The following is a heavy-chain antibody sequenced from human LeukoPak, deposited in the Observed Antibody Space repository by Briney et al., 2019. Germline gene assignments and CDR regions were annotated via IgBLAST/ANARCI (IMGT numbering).Heavy chain of an antibody. CDR3: ARDRCSGGSCYSDY. Sequence: GGSLRLSCAASGFIFSSYAMHWVRQAPGKGLEYVSAISSNGGSTHYANSVKGRFAISRDNSKNTLYLYIGNRSAEDMDVYYLARDRCSGGSCYSDYWGQGTLVTVSS. V-gene: IGHV3-64*01. CDR1: GFIFSSYA. CDR2: ISSNGGST. J-gene: IGHJ4*02. D-gene: IGHD2-15*01.